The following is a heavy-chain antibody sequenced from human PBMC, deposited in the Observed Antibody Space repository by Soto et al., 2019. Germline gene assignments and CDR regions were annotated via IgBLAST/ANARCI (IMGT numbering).Heavy chain of an antibody. CDR1: RYIFTAYF. J-gene: IGHJ5*02. Sequence: QLQLVQSGAEVKKPGASVKVSCKAPRYIFTAYFMHWVRQAPGQGLEWMGWINPNNGATHYGLSFQGRVTMTRATSISTAYMELSSLRSDDTAVDYCASHDPGARFEHWGQGTLGIVSS. D-gene: IGHD1-1*01. CDR3: ASHDPGARFEH. CDR2: INPNNGAT. V-gene: IGHV1-2*02.